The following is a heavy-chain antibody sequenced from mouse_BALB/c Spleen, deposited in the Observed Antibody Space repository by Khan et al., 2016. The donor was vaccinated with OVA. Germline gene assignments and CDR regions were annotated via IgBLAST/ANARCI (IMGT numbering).Heavy chain of an antibody. Sequence: QVQLKQSGTELVKPGASVKLSCKASGYTFTNYDINWVKQRPEQGLEWIGWIFPGDDITKYNEKFKGKATLTTDTSSSTAYMQLSRLTSEDSAVYFCARRRGSMDYWGQGTSVTVSS. CDR1: GYTFTNYD. CDR2: IFPGDDIT. J-gene: IGHJ4*01. CDR3: ARRRGSMDY. V-gene: IGHV1-85*01.